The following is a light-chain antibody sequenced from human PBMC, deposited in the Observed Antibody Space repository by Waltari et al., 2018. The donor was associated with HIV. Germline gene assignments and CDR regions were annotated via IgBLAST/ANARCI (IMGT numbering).Light chain of an antibody. CDR3: VADHGSGSNFEVV. J-gene: IGLJ2*01. V-gene: IGLV9-49*01. CDR1: SGDSNYK. Sequence: QPVLTQPPSASASLGASVTLTCTLSSGDSNYKVDWYQQRPGKGPRFVMRVGTGGIVGPKGDGSPHRFSVLGSGRNRYLTIKNIQEGDEGEYHCVADHGSGSNFEVVFGGGTKLTVL. CDR2: VGTGGIVG.